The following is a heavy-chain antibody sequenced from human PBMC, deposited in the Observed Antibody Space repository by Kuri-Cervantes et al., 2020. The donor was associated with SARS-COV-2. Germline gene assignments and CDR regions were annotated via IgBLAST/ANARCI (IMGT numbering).Heavy chain of an antibody. CDR3: ARVGCSSTSCYSYYYYGMDV. Sequence: SCAVSGGSISSSNWWSWVRQPPGKGLEWIGEIYHSGSTNYNPSHRSRVTISVDKSKNQFSLKLSSVTAADTAVYYCARVGCSSTSCYSYYYYGMDVWGQGTTVTVSS. J-gene: IGHJ6*02. D-gene: IGHD2-2*01. CDR1: GGSISSSNW. V-gene: IGHV4-4*02. CDR2: IYHSGST.